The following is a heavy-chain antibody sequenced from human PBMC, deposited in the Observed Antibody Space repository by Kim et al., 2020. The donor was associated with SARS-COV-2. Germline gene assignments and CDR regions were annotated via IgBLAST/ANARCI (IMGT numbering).Heavy chain of an antibody. J-gene: IGHJ4*02. CDR3: ASRIYTSFDS. V-gene: IGHV3-74*01. CDR2: ST. Sequence: STANADSVKGRFTASRDNAKSTRYLQMNSLRAEDTAMYYCASRIYTSFDSWGQGTLVTVS.